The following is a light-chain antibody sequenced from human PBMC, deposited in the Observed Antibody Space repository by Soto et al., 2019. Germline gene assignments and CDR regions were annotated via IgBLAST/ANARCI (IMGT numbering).Light chain of an antibody. J-gene: IGKJ1*01. Sequence: EIVLTQTPGTLSLSPGEKATLSCRASQSVSSSLAWDPQKPGQAPRLLIYGASTRATGIPARFSGSESGTDITLTISGLQSEYFAVYYWQQYNNWWTFGQGTKVDIK. CDR1: QSVSSS. CDR3: QQYNNWWT. V-gene: IGKV3-15*01. CDR2: GAS.